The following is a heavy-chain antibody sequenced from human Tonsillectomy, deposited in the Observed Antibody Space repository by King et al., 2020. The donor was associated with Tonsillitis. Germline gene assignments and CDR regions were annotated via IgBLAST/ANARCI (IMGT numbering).Heavy chain of an antibody. V-gene: IGHV1-2*02. CDR2: VNPNSGGT. J-gene: IGHJ5*02. D-gene: IGHD2-2*01. Sequence: VQLVQSGAEVKKPGASVKVSCKASGYTFTDYYMHWLRQAPGQGLEWMGWVNPNSGGTTSAQKFQGRVTMTGDTSITTAYMELSSLTSDDTAVYYCAKPQICGSSSCLFDPWGQGTLVTVSS. CDR3: AKPQICGSSSCLFDP. CDR1: GYTFTDYY.